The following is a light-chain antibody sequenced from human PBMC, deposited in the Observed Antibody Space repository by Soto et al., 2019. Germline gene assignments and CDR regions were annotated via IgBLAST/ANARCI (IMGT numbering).Light chain of an antibody. CDR2: GAS. V-gene: IGKV3-20*01. CDR1: QSVSSSY. Sequence: EIVLTQSPGTRSLSPGERATLSCRASQSVSSSYLAWYQQKLGQAPRLLIYGASSRATDIPDRFSGSGSGTDFTLTISRLEPEDFAVYYCQQYGSSPRTFGQGTKVEIK. CDR3: QQYGSSPRT. J-gene: IGKJ1*01.